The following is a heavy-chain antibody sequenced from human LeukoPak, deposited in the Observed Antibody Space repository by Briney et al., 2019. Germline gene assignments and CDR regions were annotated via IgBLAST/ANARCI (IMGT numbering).Heavy chain of an antibody. D-gene: IGHD6-19*01. V-gene: IGHV4-61*05. CDR3: ARVPGYSSGWYEGDWFDP. Sequence: SETLSLTCTVSGGSISSSSYYWGWIRQPPGKGLESIGHISTSGSTNYNPSLKSRVTMSVDTSKNQFSLKLNSVTAADTALYYCARVPGYSSGWYEGDWFDPWGQGTLVTASS. J-gene: IGHJ5*02. CDR2: ISTSGST. CDR1: GGSISSSSYY.